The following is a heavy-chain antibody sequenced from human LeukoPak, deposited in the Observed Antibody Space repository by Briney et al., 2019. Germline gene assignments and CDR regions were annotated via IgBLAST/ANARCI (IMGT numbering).Heavy chain of an antibody. CDR3: ANWIGSSSRDY. V-gene: IGHV3-23*01. J-gene: IGHJ4*02. CDR2: INSNGDEI. CDR1: GFTFSTYA. D-gene: IGHD6-6*01. Sequence: GESLRLSCAASGFTFSTYAMTWVRQAPGKGLEWVSGINSNGDEIYYADSVRGRFTISRDNSNNALYLQMDSLRAEDTAVYYCANWIGSSSRDYWGQGTLVTVSS.